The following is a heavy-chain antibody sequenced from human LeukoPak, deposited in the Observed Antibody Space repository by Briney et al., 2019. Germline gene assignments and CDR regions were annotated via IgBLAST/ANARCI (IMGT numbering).Heavy chain of an antibody. D-gene: IGHD2-2*01. CDR2: ISGSGGST. CDR3: AKGYCSSTSCKESFFDY. V-gene: IGHV3-23*01. J-gene: IGHJ4*02. CDR1: GFTFSSYA. Sequence: SGGSLRLSCAASGFTFSSYAMNWVRQATGKGLEWVTAISGSGGSTYYFVKGRFTISRDNSKNTLYLQMNSLRAEDTAVYYCAKGYCSSTSCKESFFDYWGQGTLVTVSS.